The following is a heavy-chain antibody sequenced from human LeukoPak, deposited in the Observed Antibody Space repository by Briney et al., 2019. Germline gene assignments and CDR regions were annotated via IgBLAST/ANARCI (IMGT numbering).Heavy chain of an antibody. CDR2: IYQSGST. D-gene: IGHD3-22*01. CDR1: GGSISSSNW. Sequence: SGTLSLTCAVSGGSISSSNWWCWVRQPPGKGLEWSGEIYQSGSTNYTPSLKSRVTISVDKSKNQLSLKLSSVTAADTAVYCCARVRGYYDSSGYDYWGQGTLVTVSS. V-gene: IGHV4-4*01. CDR3: ARVRGYYDSSGYDY. J-gene: IGHJ4*02.